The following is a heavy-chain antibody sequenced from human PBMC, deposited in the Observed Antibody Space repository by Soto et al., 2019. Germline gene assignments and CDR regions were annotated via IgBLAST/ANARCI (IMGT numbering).Heavy chain of an antibody. CDR3: AREGDCSGGSCYSFYYYYGMDV. D-gene: IGHD2-15*01. J-gene: IGHJ6*02. CDR1: GYTFTGYY. CDR2: INPNSGGT. V-gene: IGHV1-2*02. Sequence: ASVKVSCKASGYTFTGYYMHWVRQAPGQGLEWVGWINPNSGGTNYAQKFQGRVTMTRDTSISTAYMELSRLRSDDTAVYYCAREGDCSGGSCYSFYYYYGMDVWGQGTTVTGSS.